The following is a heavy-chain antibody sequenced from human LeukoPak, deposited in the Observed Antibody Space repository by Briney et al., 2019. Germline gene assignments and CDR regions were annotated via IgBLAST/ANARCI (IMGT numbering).Heavy chain of an antibody. J-gene: IGHJ4*02. CDR1: GFTFSSYS. V-gene: IGHV3-21*01. D-gene: IGHD4-23*01. CDR2: ISSSSSYI. CDR3: ARDRWRGGNYYFDY. Sequence: PGGSLRLSCAASGFTFSSYSMNWVRQAPGKGLEWVSSISSSSSYIYYADSVKGRFTISRDNAKNSLYLQMSSLRADDTAVYYCARDRWRGGNYYFDYWGQGALVTVSS.